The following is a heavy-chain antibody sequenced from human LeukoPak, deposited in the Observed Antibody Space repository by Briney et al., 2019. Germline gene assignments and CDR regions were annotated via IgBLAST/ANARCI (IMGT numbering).Heavy chain of an antibody. CDR3: ARQSDDLGYFQH. V-gene: IGHV4-59*08. D-gene: IGHD3-16*01. Sequence: SETLSLTCTVSGGSLSSYYWSWIRQPSGKGLEWIGYIYYRGRTKYNPSLQSRVTISVDTSRNQFSLRLSSVTAADTAVYYCARQSDDLGYFQHWGQGTLVTVSS. CDR1: GGSLSSYY. J-gene: IGHJ1*01. CDR2: IYYRGRT.